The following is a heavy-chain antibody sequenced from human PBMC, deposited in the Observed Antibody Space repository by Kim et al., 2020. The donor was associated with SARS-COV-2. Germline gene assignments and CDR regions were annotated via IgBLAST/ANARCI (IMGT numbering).Heavy chain of an antibody. V-gene: IGHV3-21*06. CDR3: VRDRVPSATRGEFDL. CDR2: ISSSRDYI. Sequence: GGSLRLSCAGSGFAFSAYSMNWVRQAPGKGLEWVSAISSSRDYIYYGDSMEGRFTISRDNRKNALYLQMNSLRAEDTAVYYCVRDRVPSATRGEFDLWGQGTLVTVSS. J-gene: IGHJ4*02. D-gene: IGHD2-15*01. CDR1: GFAFSAYS.